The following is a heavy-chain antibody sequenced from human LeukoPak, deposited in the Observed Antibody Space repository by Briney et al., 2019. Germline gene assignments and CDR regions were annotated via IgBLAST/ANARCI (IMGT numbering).Heavy chain of an antibody. D-gene: IGHD1-20*01. CDR1: GFTFSDHF. Sequence: GGSLRLSCAASGFTFSDHFMDWVRQAPGKGLEWVGRIRKKPNSYTTEYAASVKGTFTFSSDDSKNSLYLQMNSLETEDTAVYYCARVSAITGATDALDFWGQGTMITVSS. V-gene: IGHV3-72*01. J-gene: IGHJ3*01. CDR2: IRKKPNSYTT. CDR3: ARVSAITGATDALDF.